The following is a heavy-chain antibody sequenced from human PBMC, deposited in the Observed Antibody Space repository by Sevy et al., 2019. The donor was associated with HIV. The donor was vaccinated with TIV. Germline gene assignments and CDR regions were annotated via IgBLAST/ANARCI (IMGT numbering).Heavy chain of an antibody. V-gene: IGHV3-15*01. Sequence: GESLKISCAASGFTFSNAWMSWVRQAPGKGLEWVGRIKSKTDGGTTDYAAPVKGRFTISRDDSKNTLYLQMNSLKTEDTAVYYCTTSIAVAAAFDYWGQGTLVTVSS. CDR2: IKSKTDGGTT. CDR1: GFTFSNAW. D-gene: IGHD6-19*01. J-gene: IGHJ4*02. CDR3: TTSIAVAAAFDY.